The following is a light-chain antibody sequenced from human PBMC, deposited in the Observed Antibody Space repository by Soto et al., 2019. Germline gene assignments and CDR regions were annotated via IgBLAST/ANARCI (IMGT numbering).Light chain of an antibody. CDR2: AAS. Sequence: DIHITQSPASLSASVGDRVTITCLASRSISSYLNWYQQKPGKAPKLLIYAASSLQSGVPSRFSGSGSGTDFTLTISSLQPEDFATYYCQQSYSTPQTFGQGTKVDI. J-gene: IGKJ1*01. CDR1: RSISSY. V-gene: IGKV1-39*01. CDR3: QQSYSTPQT.